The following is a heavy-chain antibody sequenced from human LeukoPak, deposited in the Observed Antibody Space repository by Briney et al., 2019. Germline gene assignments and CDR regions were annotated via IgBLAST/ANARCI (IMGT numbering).Heavy chain of an antibody. D-gene: IGHD2-2*01. CDR2: INHSGST. CDR1: GGSFSGYY. CDR3: AGGEVVVPAAMKPLMSGMDV. J-gene: IGHJ6*02. V-gene: IGHV4-34*01. Sequence: PSETLSLTCAVYGGSFSGYYWSWIRQPPGKGLEWIGEINHSGSTIYNPSLKSRVTISVDTSKNQFSLKLSSVTAADTAVYYCAGGEVVVPAAMKPLMSGMDVWGQGTTVTVSS.